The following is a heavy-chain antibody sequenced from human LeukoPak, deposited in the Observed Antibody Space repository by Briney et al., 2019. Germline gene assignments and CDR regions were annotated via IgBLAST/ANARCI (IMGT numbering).Heavy chain of an antibody. Sequence: SETLSLTCAVYGGSFSGYYWSWIRQPPGKGLEWIGEINHSGSTNYSPSLRSRVTMSVAASKNQFSLKLSSVTAADTAVYYCARGGGTSLRVLDYWGQGTLVTVSS. V-gene: IGHV4-34*01. J-gene: IGHJ4*02. CDR3: ARGGGTSLRVLDY. CDR2: INHSGST. CDR1: GGSFSGYY. D-gene: IGHD1-7*01.